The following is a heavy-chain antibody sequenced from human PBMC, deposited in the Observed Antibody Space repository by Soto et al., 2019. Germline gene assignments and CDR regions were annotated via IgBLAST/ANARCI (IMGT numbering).Heavy chain of an antibody. CDR2: IIPIFGTT. D-gene: IGHD3-16*02. CDR3: ARDLFIGTRYWYFDL. Sequence: QVQLVQSGAEVKKPGSSVKVSCNASGGTFSSYAISWVRQAPGQGLEWMGGIIPIFGTTTYAQKFQGRVTITADESASTAYMELSSLRSEDTAVYFCARDLFIGTRYWYFDLWGRGTLVTVSS. V-gene: IGHV1-69*12. J-gene: IGHJ2*01. CDR1: GGTFSSYA.